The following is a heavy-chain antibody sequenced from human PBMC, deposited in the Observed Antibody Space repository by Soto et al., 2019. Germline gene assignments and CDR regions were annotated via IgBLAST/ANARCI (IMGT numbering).Heavy chain of an antibody. D-gene: IGHD3-9*01. CDR3: AKASDYDDILTGLH. CDR2: ISGSGGSA. J-gene: IGHJ4*02. V-gene: IGHV3-23*01. CDR1: GFTFSSYA. Sequence: EVQLLESGGGLVQPGGSLRISCAASGFTFSSYAMSWVRQAPGKGLECLSTISGSGGSAYYADSVKGRFIITRDNSKNTLHLQMNSLRAEDTAVYYCAKASDYDDILTGLHWGQGTLVTVSA.